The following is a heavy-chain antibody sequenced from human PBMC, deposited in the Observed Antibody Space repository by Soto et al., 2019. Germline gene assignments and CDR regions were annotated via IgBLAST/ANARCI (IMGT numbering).Heavy chain of an antibody. Sequence: QVQLVESGGGVVQPGRSLRLSCAASGFTFSSYDMHWVREAAGKGLEWVAVIWYDGSNKYYADSVKGRFYISRDNSKNTLYLQMNSLRAEDTVVYYWARDTGWYYWGQLDLVTVSS. J-gene: IGHJ4*02. D-gene: IGHD6-19*01. V-gene: IGHV3-33*01. CDR3: ARDTGWYY. CDR2: IWYDGSNK. CDR1: GFTFSSYD.